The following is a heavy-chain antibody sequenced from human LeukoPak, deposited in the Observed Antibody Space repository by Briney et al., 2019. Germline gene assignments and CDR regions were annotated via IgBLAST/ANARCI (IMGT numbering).Heavy chain of an antibody. J-gene: IGHJ3*02. CDR2: ISAYNGNT. CDR1: GYTFTSYG. Sequence: VASVTVSCKASGYTFTSYGISWVRQAPGQGLEWMGWISAYNGNTNYAQKLQGRVTMTTDTSTSTAYMELRSLRSDDTAVYYCARAPYCGGDCYIDAFDIWGQGTMVTVSS. D-gene: IGHD2-21*02. V-gene: IGHV1-18*01. CDR3: ARAPYCGGDCYIDAFDI.